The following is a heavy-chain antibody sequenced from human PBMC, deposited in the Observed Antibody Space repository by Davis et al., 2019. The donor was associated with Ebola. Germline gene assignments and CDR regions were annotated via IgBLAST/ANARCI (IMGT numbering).Heavy chain of an antibody. D-gene: IGHD3-16*01. V-gene: IGHV3-74*01. CDR1: GFTFSSYS. J-gene: IGHJ4*02. CDR3: ATDPYGGNPQSADY. Sequence: GESLKISCAASGFTFSSYSMNWVRQAPGKGLVWVARINSDGSFTSYADSVKGRFTISRDNAKDTLSLLMNSLRVDDTAVYYCATDPYGGNPQSADYWGQGSLVTVSS. CDR2: INSDGSFT.